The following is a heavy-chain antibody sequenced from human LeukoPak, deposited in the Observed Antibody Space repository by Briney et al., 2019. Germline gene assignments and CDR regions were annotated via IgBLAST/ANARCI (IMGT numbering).Heavy chain of an antibody. J-gene: IGHJ4*02. V-gene: IGHV4-34*01. CDR2: INHSGST. Sequence: SETLSLTCAVYGGSFSGYYWSWIRQPPGKGLEWIGEINHSGSTNYNPSLKSRVTISVDTSKNQFSLKLTSVTAADTAVYYCAREYDILTGYSVGMDYWGQGTLVTVSS. D-gene: IGHD3-9*01. CDR1: GGSFSGYY. CDR3: AREYDILTGYSVGMDY.